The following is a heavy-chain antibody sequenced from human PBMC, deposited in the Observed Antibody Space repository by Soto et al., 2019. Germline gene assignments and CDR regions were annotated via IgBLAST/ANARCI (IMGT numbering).Heavy chain of an antibody. CDR1: GFTFDDCS. V-gene: IGHV3-9*01. J-gene: IGHJ5*02. D-gene: IGHD5-12*01. CDR3: VQGRYPTMASPLDH. CDR2: ISWDSGTI. Sequence: EVQLVESGGGLVQPGKSLRLSCVASGFTFDDCSMHWVRQAPGKGLEWVPGISWDSGTIGYADSVKGRFSISRDGAKNSLYLQMNSLRVEDAALYYCVQGRYPTMASPLDHWGQGTLVTVSS.